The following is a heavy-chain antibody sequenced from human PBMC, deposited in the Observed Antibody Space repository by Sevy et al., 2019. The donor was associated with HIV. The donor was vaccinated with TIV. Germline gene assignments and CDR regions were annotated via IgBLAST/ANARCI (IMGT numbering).Heavy chain of an antibody. D-gene: IGHD2-2*01. V-gene: IGHV3-21*01. Sequence: GGSLRLSCAASGFTFSSYYMNWVRQAPGKGLEWVSSISSGSSYIYYADSVKGRFTISRDNAKNSLYLQMNSLRADDTAVYFCAGDGGCSSNNCLLCFDCWGQGTLVTVSS. J-gene: IGHJ4*02. CDR1: GFTFSSYY. CDR2: ISSGSSYI. CDR3: AGDGGCSSNNCLLCFDC.